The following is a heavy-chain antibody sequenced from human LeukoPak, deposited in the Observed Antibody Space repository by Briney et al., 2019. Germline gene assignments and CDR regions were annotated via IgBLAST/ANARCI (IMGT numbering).Heavy chain of an antibody. D-gene: IGHD3-10*01. Sequence: ASVKVSCKVSGYTLTELSMHWVRQAPGKGLEWMGGFDPEDGETIYAQKFQGRVTMTEDTSTDTAYMELSSLRSEDTAVYYCATGFGVYGSGSYSNYWGQGTLVTVSS. J-gene: IGHJ4*02. CDR2: FDPEDGET. CDR1: GYTLTELS. V-gene: IGHV1-24*01. CDR3: ATGFGVYGSGSYSNY.